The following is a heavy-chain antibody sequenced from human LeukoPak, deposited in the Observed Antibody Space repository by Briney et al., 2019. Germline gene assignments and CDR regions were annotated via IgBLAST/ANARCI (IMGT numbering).Heavy chain of an antibody. CDR2: ISYDGSKK. CDR1: GFTFSNYA. Sequence: GGSLRLSCAASGFTFSNYAIHWVRQAPGKGLEWVAVISYDGSKKYYADSVKGRFTISRDNSKNTLYLQMDSLRAEDTAVYYCATAQREYYYDSSGIMGNWGQGTLVTVSS. J-gene: IGHJ4*02. V-gene: IGHV3-30*04. CDR3: ATAQREYYYDSSGIMGN. D-gene: IGHD3-22*01.